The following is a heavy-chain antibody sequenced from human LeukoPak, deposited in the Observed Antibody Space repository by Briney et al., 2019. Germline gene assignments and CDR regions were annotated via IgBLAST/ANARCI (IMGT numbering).Heavy chain of an antibody. CDR3: AREITSNCFDY. CDR2: INHSGST. V-gene: IGHV4-34*01. J-gene: IGHJ4*02. CDR1: GGSFNGYY. Sequence: PSETLSLTCAVYGGSFNGYYWSWIRQPQGKGLEWIGEINHSGSTNYNPSLKSRVTISVDTSKNQFSLKLSSVTAADTAVYYCAREITSNCFDYWGQGTLVTVSS.